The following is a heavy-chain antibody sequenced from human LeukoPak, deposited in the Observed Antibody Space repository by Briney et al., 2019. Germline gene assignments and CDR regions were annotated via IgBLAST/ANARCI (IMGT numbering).Heavy chain of an antibody. CDR1: GFTSSSYA. D-gene: IGHD2-2*01. V-gene: IGHV3-23*01. Sequence: GASLRLSCAASGFTSSSYAMSWVRQAPGKGLEWVSAISGSGGSTYYADSVKGRFTISRDNSKNTLYLQMNSLRAEDTAVYYCAKPKGTHCSSTSCYLSGFDYWGQGTLVTVSS. CDR2: ISGSGGST. J-gene: IGHJ4*02. CDR3: AKPKGTHCSSTSCYLSGFDY.